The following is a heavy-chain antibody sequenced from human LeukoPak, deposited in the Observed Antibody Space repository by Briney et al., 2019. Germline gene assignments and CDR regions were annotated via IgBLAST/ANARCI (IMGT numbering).Heavy chain of an antibody. CDR1: GFTFSSYS. CDR2: ISSRSSTI. Sequence: GGSLRLSCAASGFTFSSYSMNWVRQAPGKGLEWVSYISSRSSTIYYADSVKGRFTISRDNAKNSLYLQMNSLRAEDTAVYYCARDWGGSYYFDYWGQGTLVTVSS. D-gene: IGHD1-26*01. CDR3: ARDWGGSYYFDY. J-gene: IGHJ4*02. V-gene: IGHV3-48*04.